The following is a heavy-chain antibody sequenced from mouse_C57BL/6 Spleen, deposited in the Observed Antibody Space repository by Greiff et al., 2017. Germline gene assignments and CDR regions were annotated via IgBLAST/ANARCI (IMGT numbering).Heavy chain of an antibody. CDR2: IYPGDGAT. J-gene: IGHJ4*01. V-gene: IGHV1-82*01. CDR3: ARKELLRSNEDYYAMDY. D-gene: IGHD1-1*01. CDR1: GYAFSSSW. Sequence: QVQLKESGPELVKPGASVKISCKASGYAFSSSWMNWVKQRPGKGLEWIGRIYPGDGATNYNGKFKGKATLTADKSSSTAYMQLSSLTSEDSAVYFCARKELLRSNEDYYAMDYWGQGTSVTVSS.